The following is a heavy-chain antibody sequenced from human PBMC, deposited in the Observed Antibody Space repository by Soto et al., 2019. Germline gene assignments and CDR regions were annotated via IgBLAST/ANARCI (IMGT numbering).Heavy chain of an antibody. CDR2: ISYEGSNK. CDR3: GKPSGRGYLYSGIYRVLNDAFDI. V-gene: IGHV3-30-3*02. Sequence: QVQLVESGGGVVQPGRSLRLSCAASGFTFSSYAMHWVRQAPGKRLEWVAVISYEGSNKYYADSVKGRFTISRDNSKNTLYLQMNSLRAEDTAVYYCGKPSGRGYLYSGIYRVLNDAFDIWGQGTMVTVSS. D-gene: IGHD1-26*01. CDR1: GFTFSSYA. J-gene: IGHJ3*02.